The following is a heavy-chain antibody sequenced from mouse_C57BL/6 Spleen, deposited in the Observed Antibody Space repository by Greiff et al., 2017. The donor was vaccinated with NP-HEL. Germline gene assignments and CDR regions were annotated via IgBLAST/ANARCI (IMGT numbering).Heavy chain of an antibody. CDR2: ISDGGSYT. Sequence: EVKVVESGGGLVKPGGSLKLPCAASGFTFSSYAMSWVRQTPEKRLEWVATISDGGSYTYYPDNVKGRFTISRDNAKNNLYLQMSHLKSEDTAMYYCARDPIYYYGSNAMDYWGQGTSVTVSS. J-gene: IGHJ4*01. V-gene: IGHV5-4*01. CDR1: GFTFSSYA. D-gene: IGHD1-1*01. CDR3: ARDPIYYYGSNAMDY.